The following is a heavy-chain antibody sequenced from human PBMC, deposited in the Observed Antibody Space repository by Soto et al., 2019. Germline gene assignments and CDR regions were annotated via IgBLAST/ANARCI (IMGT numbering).Heavy chain of an antibody. CDR1: GFNFDDYA. J-gene: IGHJ4*02. CDR2: ISWESGSI. D-gene: IGHD3-3*01. V-gene: IGHV3-9*01. Sequence: EVQLVESGGGLVQPGRSLRLSCAASGFNFDDYAMHWVRQIPGKGLEWVSGISWESGSIGYADSVKGRFSISRDNAKNSLYLQMNSLRAEDTAVYYCVKDHDEDFVYDLDYFNSCGQGTLVTVSS. CDR3: VKDHDEDFVYDLDYFNS.